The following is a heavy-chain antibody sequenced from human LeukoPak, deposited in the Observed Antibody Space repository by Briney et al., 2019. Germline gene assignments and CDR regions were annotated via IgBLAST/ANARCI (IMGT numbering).Heavy chain of an antibody. CDR2: IIPIFGTA. D-gene: IGHD3-22*01. V-gene: IGHV1-69*01. J-gene: IGHJ5*02. CDR3: ASSDDSSGYYWFDP. CDR1: GGTSSSYA. Sequence: GASVKVSCKASGGTSSSYAISWVRQAPGQGLEWMGGIIPIFGTANYAQKFQGRVTITADESTSTAYMELSSLRSEDTAVYYCASSDDSSGYYWFDPWGQGTLVTVSS.